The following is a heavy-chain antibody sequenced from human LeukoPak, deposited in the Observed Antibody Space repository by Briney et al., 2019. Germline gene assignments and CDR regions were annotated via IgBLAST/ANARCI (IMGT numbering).Heavy chain of an antibody. D-gene: IGHD2-2*01. Sequence: PGGSLRLSCAASGFTFEDYAMHWVRHAPEKGLEWVSGISWNGGSIAYADSVKGRFTMSRDNAKNSLYLQMNSLRVEDTALYYCAKAGRVVVVPAAPQDYMDVWGKGTTVIVSS. CDR1: GFTFEDYA. CDR2: ISWNGGSI. V-gene: IGHV3-9*01. CDR3: AKAGRVVVVPAAPQDYMDV. J-gene: IGHJ6*04.